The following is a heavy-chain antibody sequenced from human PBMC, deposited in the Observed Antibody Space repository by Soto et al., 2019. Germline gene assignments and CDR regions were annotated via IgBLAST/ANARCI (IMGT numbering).Heavy chain of an antibody. CDR1: GFTFSSYG. Sequence: QVQLVESGGGVVQPGRSLRLSCAASGFTFSSYGMHWVRQAPGKGLEWVAVISYDGSNKYYADSVKGRFTISRDNSKNXXYLQMNSLRAEDTAVYYCAKDGPSGITGTTGWFDPWGQGTLVTVSS. V-gene: IGHV3-30*18. CDR2: ISYDGSNK. CDR3: AKDGPSGITGTTGWFDP. J-gene: IGHJ5*02. D-gene: IGHD1-7*01.